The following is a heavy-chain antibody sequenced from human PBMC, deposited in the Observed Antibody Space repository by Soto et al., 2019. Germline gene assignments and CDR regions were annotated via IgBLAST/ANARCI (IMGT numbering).Heavy chain of an antibody. J-gene: IGHJ4*02. CDR2: IIPIFGTA. D-gene: IGHD6-19*01. CDR3: ARAGLAQWLVLNY. Sequence: ASGKVSCKASGGTFSSYAISWVRQAPGQGLEWMGGIIPIFGTANYAQKFQGRVTITADESTSTAYMELSSLRSEDTAVYSCARAGLAQWLVLNYWGPGTLVTVSS. CDR1: GGTFSSYA. V-gene: IGHV1-69*13.